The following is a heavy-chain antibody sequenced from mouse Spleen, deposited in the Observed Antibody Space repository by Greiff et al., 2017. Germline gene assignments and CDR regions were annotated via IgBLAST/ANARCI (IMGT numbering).Heavy chain of an antibody. Sequence: EVKLVESGGGLVKPGGSLKLSCAASGFTFSDYGMHWVRQAPEKGLEWVAYISSGSSTIYYADTVKGRFTISRDNAKNTLFLQMTSLRSEDTAMYYCARPGITVMDYWGQGTSVTVSS. V-gene: IGHV5-17*01. D-gene: IGHD2-4*01. CDR2: ISSGSSTI. CDR3: ARPGITVMDY. J-gene: IGHJ4*01. CDR1: GFTFSDYG.